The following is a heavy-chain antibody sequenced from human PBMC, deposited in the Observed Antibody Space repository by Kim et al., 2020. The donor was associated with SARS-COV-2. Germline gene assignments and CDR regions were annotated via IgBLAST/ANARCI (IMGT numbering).Heavy chain of an antibody. J-gene: IGHJ6*02. V-gene: IGHV3-33*01. D-gene: IGHD6-13*01. Sequence: GGSLRLSCAASGFTFSSYGMHWVRQAPGKGLEWGAVIWYDGSNKYYADSVKGRFTISRDNSKNTLYLQLNSLRAEDTAVYYCARGFGGQQLALGMDVWGQGTTVTVSS. CDR1: GFTFSSYG. CDR2: IWYDGSNK. CDR3: ARGFGGQQLALGMDV.